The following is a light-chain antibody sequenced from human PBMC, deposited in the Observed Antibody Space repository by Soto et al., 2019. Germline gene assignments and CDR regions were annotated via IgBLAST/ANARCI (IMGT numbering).Light chain of an antibody. CDR3: LQYASPLYT. CDR1: QSLSSSF. CDR2: GAS. Sequence: EVVLTQSPGTLSLSPGERATLSCRASQSLSSSFLAWYQQKPGQAPRLLLYGASNRATGLPDRFSGSGSGTDFTFTISRPEPEDFAVYFCLQYASPLYTFGQGTKLEIK. V-gene: IGKV3-20*01. J-gene: IGKJ2*01.